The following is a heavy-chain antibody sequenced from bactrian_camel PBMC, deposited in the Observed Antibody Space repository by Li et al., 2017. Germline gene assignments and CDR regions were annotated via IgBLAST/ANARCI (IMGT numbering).Heavy chain of an antibody. CDR1: GFTFSTND. CDR3: ATSSYSSGGHYYRGAFAD. D-gene: IGHD2*01. Sequence: VQLVESGGGSVQAGGSLTLSCAASGFTFSTNDMSWVRQAPGKGLEWVSGINRGGGSTDYADSVKGRFTMSRDNAKNTLYLLVNSLKTEHTAMYYCATSSYSSGGHYYRGAFADWGQGTQVTVS. J-gene: IGHJ4*01. V-gene: IGHV3S40*01. CDR2: INRGGGST.